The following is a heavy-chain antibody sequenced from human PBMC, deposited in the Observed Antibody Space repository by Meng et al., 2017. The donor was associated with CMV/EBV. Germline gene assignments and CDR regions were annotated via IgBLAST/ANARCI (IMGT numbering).Heavy chain of an antibody. CDR2: IYYSGST. Sequence: SETLSLTCTVSGGSISSSSYYWGWLRQPTGKGLDWIGSIYYSGSTYYNPSLKSRVTISVDTSKNQFSLKLSSVTAADTDVYYCARQSYDFWSGYYIYYYYGMDVWGQGTTVTGSS. CDR3: ARQSYDFWSGYYIYYYYGMDV. D-gene: IGHD3-3*01. CDR1: GGSISSSSYY. J-gene: IGHJ6*02. V-gene: IGHV4-39*01.